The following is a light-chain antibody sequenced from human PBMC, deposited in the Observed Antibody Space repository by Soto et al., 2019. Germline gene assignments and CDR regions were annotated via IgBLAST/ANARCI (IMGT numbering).Light chain of an antibody. CDR1: QSVLYSSNNKNY. J-gene: IGKJ4*01. CDR3: QQYYVTPLT. V-gene: IGKV4-1*01. Sequence: DIVMTQSPDSLAVSLGERATINCKSSQSVLYSSNNKNYLAWYQQKPGQPPNLLIYWASTRESGVPDRFSASGSGTDFTLTISSLQAEDVAVYYCQQYYVTPLTFGGGTKVEI. CDR2: WAS.